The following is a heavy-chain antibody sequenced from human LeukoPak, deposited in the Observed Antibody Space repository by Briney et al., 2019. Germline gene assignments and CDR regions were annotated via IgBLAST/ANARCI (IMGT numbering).Heavy chain of an antibody. J-gene: IGHJ4*02. V-gene: IGHV3-11*01. CDR3: ARGMVRDYPSDY. CDR2: ISGSGSIR. Sequence: SGGSLRLSCAASGFTFSDYYMSWVRQAPGKGLEWVSYISGSGSIRYNADSMKGRFTVSRDNAKNSLFLQMNSLRVEDTALYYCARGMVRDYPSDYWGQGTLVTVSS. D-gene: IGHD3-10*01. CDR1: GFTFSDYY.